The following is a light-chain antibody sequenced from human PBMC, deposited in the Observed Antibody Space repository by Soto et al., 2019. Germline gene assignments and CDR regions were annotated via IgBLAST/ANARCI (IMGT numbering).Light chain of an antibody. CDR1: QSAYSSY. J-gene: IGKJ5*01. CDR3: QQYGNSPFT. V-gene: IGKV3-20*01. CDR2: GAS. Sequence: PGDRATLSCRSSQSAYSSYLSWYQQKPGQAPRLLIYGASNRATGIPDRFSGSESGTDFTLTISRLEPEDFVVYYCQQYGNSPFTFGQGTRLEIK.